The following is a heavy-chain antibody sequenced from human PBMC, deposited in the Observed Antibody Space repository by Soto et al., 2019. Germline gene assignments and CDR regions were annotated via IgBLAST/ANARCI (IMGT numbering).Heavy chain of an antibody. D-gene: IGHD6-6*01. Sequence: GASVKVSCKASGYTFTVYYMHWVLQSPGQGLEWMGWINPNSGGTNYAQKFQGRVTMTRDTSISTAYMELSRLRSDDTAVYYCASFWIAARDDAFDIWGQGTMVTVSS. J-gene: IGHJ3*02. CDR1: GYTFTVYY. CDR3: ASFWIAARDDAFDI. V-gene: IGHV1-2*02. CDR2: INPNSGGT.